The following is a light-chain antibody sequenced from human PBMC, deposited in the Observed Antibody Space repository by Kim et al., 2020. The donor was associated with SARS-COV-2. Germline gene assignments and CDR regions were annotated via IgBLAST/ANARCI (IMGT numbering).Light chain of an antibody. Sequence: VPAGQTGRITGPGDALRKHYGYFYQKKARRAVVLVIFKDTERPSGIPERFSGSSAGTTVTLTIGGVQAEDEADYYCQSADSSGTWVFGGGTQLTVL. J-gene: IGLJ3*02. CDR2: KDT. V-gene: IGLV3-25*03. CDR3: QSADSSGTWV. CDR1: ALRKHY.